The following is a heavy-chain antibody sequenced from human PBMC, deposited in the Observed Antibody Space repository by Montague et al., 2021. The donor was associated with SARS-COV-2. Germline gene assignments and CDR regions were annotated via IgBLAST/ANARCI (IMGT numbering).Heavy chain of an antibody. Sequence: SETLSLTCSVSGEPISGFFCNWIRQPAGKGLERIGRIHASGSIDYNSSLESRVTMSVDTSTKQFSLKLNAVTAADTAMYYCARGVVAAPPVVDYWGRGTLVTVSS. CDR2: IHASGSI. D-gene: IGHD2-15*01. V-gene: IGHV4-4*07. J-gene: IGHJ4*02. CDR1: GEPISGFF. CDR3: ARGVVAAPPVVDY.